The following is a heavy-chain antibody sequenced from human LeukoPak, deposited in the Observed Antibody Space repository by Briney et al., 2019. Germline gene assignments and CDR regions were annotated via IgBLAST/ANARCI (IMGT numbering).Heavy chain of an antibody. CDR1: GYTFTGYY. CDR3: ARETSYNSSFDY. Sequence: GASVTVSCKASGYTFTGYYMHWVRQAPGQGLEWMGWINPNSGGTNYAQKFQGRVTMTRDTSISTAYMELSRLRSDDTAVYYCARETSYNSSFDYWGQGTLVTVSS. V-gene: IGHV1-2*02. CDR2: INPNSGGT. J-gene: IGHJ4*02. D-gene: IGHD6-19*01.